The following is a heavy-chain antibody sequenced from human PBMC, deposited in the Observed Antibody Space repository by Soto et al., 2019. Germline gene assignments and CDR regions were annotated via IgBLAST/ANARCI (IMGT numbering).Heavy chain of an antibody. V-gene: IGHV4-39*01. CDR1: GGSISSSSYY. J-gene: IGHJ4*02. CDR2: IYYSGST. Sequence: SETLSLTCTVSGGSISSSSYYWGWIRQPPGKGLEWIGSIYYSGSTYYNPSLKSRVTISVDTSKNQFSLKLSSVTAADTAVYYCAKGNFDYWGQGTLVTVSS. CDR3: AKGNFDY.